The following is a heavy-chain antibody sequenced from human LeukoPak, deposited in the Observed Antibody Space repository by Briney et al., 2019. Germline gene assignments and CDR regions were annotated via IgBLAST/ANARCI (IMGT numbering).Heavy chain of an antibody. V-gene: IGHV3-21*01. CDR1: GFTFSSYY. D-gene: IGHD6-19*01. J-gene: IGHJ4*02. CDR3: ARDRGSGWHTFDY. CDR2: ISSGSSYM. Sequence: GGSLRLSCAASGFTFSSYYMSWVRQAPGKGLEWVSSISSGSSYMFYADSVRGRFTISRDNAKNSLYLQVNSLRAEDTAVYYCARDRGSGWHTFDYWGQGTLVTVSS.